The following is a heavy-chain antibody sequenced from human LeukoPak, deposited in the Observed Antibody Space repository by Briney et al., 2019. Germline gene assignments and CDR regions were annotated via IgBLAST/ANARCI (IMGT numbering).Heavy chain of an antibody. J-gene: IGHJ4*02. CDR1: GFTFSSYA. CDR3: AKDSSSWFSYFDY. D-gene: IGHD6-13*01. CDR2: ISGSGGST. Sequence: AGGSLRLSCAASGFTFSSYAMSWVGQAPGKGREGVSAISGSGGSTYYADSVKGRFTISRDNSKNTLYLQMNSLRAADTAVYYCAKDSSSWFSYFDYWGQGTLVTVSS. V-gene: IGHV3-23*01.